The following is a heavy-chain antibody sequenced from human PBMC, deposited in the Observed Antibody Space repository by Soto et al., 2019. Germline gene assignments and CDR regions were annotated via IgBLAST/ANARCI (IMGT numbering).Heavy chain of an antibody. CDR1: GYTFTDHG. CDR3: ARGYGDYVFGFDY. Sequence: QVQLVQSGAEVKKPGASVKVSCKTSGYTFTDHGISWVRQAPGQGLAWMGWISGYNGNTNYAEKVQGRVTMTRDTSTRTGYMELTSVRSDETAVYYCARGYGDYVFGFDYWGQGSLVTVSS. CDR2: ISGYNGNT. J-gene: IGHJ4*02. D-gene: IGHD4-17*01. V-gene: IGHV1-18*04.